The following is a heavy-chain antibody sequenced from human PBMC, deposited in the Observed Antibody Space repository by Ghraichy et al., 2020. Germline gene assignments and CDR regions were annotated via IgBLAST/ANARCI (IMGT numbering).Heavy chain of an antibody. J-gene: IGHJ5*02. CDR3: ARVGEYSYGHNWFDP. Sequence: GGSLRLSCAASGFTFSSYWMSWVRQAPGKGLEWVANIKQDGSEKYYVDSVKGRFTISRDNAKNSLYLQMNSLRAEDTAVYYCARVGEYSYGHNWFDPWGQGTLVTVSS. CDR2: IKQDGSEK. V-gene: IGHV3-7*01. CDR1: GFTFSSYW. D-gene: IGHD5-18*01.